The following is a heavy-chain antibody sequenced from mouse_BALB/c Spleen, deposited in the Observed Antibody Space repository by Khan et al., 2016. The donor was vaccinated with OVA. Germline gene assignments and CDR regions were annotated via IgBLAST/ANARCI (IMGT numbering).Heavy chain of an antibody. J-gene: IGHJ1*01. V-gene: IGHV2-9-2*01. D-gene: IGHD1-1*01. CDR2: IWTGRGT. CDR1: GFSLTNYD. CDR3: VRRGNYYGSFYWYFDV. Sequence: VQLQESGPGLVAPSQSLSITCTVSGFSLTNYDISWIRQPPGKGLEWLGVIWTGRGTNYNSAFMSRLSISTDNSKSPVFLKMNSLQSDDTAIYYCVRRGNYYGSFYWYFDVWGAGTTVTVSS.